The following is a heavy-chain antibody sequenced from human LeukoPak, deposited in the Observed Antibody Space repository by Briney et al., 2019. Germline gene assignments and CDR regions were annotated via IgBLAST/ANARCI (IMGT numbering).Heavy chain of an antibody. Sequence: SETLSLTCTVSGGSISSYYWSWIRQPPGKGLEWIGYIYYSGSTNYNPSLKSRITISVDTSKNQFSLKLSSVTAADTAVYYCARGPPGIAAAGWMWFDPWGQGTLVTVSS. CDR3: ARGPPGIAAAGWMWFDP. CDR2: IYYSGST. J-gene: IGHJ5*02. CDR1: GGSISSYY. V-gene: IGHV4-59*01. D-gene: IGHD6-13*01.